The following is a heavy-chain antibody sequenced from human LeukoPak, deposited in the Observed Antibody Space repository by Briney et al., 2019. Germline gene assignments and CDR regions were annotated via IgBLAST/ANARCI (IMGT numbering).Heavy chain of an antibody. J-gene: IGHJ4*02. CDR1: GYTFSGYH. CDR3: ARDLNPGSYATGN. V-gene: IGHV1-18*01. D-gene: IGHD3-16*01. Sequence: RASVRVSCKASGYTFSGYHIHWVRQAPGQGLEWMGWISAYNGNTNYAQKLQGRVTMTTDTSTSTAYMELRSLRSDDTAVYYCARDLNPGSYATGNWGQGTLVTVSP. CDR2: ISAYNGNT.